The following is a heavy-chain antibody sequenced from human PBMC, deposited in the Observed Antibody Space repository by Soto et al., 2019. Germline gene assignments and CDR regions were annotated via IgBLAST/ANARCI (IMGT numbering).Heavy chain of an antibody. D-gene: IGHD6-6*01. Sequence: GGSLRLSCVASGFTFSGYGMHWVRQAPGKGLEWVAVMSNDGSNKYYADSVKGRFTISRDNSKNMLYLQMNSLRTEGTAVYYCAKGSSSVYYYYYGIDVWGQGTTVTVSS. J-gene: IGHJ6*02. CDR2: MSNDGSNK. V-gene: IGHV3-30*18. CDR1: GFTFSGYG. CDR3: AKGSSSVYYYYYGIDV.